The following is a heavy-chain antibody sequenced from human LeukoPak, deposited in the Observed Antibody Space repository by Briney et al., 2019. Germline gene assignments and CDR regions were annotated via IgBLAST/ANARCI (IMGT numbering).Heavy chain of an antibody. J-gene: IGHJ4*02. V-gene: IGHV3-30*03. CDR3: ARDLQIESADYYFDY. CDR1: GFTFSSYG. Sequence: GGSLRLSCAASGFTFSSYGMHWVRQAPGKGLEWVAVISYDGSNKYYADSVKGRFTISRDNSNNALYLQMNSLRAEDMAIYYCARDLQIESADYYFDYWGQGTLVTVSS. CDR2: ISYDGSNK. D-gene: IGHD6-13*01.